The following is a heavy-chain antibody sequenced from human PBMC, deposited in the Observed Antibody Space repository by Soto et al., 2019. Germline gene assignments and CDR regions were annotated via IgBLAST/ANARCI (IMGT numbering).Heavy chain of an antibody. D-gene: IGHD3-22*01. J-gene: IGHJ4*01. V-gene: IGHV1-2*04. CDR2: INPKSGGT. CDR3: ARDLYDSSGYYLDRPAY. Sequence: SVKVSCKASGYTFTGYYMHWVRQAPGQGLEGMGWINPKSGGTNYAEKFEGWVTMTRDTSISTAYMELSRLRYDDTAVYYCARDLYDSSGYYLDRPAYRGQ. CDR1: GYTFTGYY.